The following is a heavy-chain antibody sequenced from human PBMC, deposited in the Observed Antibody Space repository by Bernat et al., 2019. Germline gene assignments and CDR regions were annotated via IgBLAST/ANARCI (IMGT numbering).Heavy chain of an antibody. Sequence: QVQLVQSGAEVKKPGSSVKVSCKASGGTFSSYAISWVRQAPGQGLEWMGGIIPIFGTANYAQKFQGRVTITTDESTSTAYMGLSSLRSEDTAVYYCARIYVWGSYRYRHWFDPWGQGTLVTVSS. V-gene: IGHV1-69*01. CDR1: GGTFSSYA. J-gene: IGHJ5*02. CDR3: ARIYVWGSYRYRHWFDP. CDR2: IIPIFGTA. D-gene: IGHD3-16*02.